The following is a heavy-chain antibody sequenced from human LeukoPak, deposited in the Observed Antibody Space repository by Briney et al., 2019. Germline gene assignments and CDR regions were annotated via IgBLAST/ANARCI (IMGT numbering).Heavy chain of an antibody. J-gene: IGHJ4*02. Sequence: GASVKVSRKASGYTFNNYAIHWVRQAPGQRFEWMGWINAGNGHTKYSQNFQGRVTITRDSSASTVYIDLSALTSEDTAVYYCARGIWSARTVDYYLDSWGQGTLVTVSS. CDR1: GYTFNNYA. CDR3: ARGIWSARTVDYYLDS. D-gene: IGHD2-21*01. V-gene: IGHV1-3*01. CDR2: INAGNGHT.